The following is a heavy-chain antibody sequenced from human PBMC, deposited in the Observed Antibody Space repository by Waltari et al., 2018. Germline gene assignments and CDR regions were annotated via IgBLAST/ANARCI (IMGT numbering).Heavy chain of an antibody. Sequence: EVQLVESGGGLVQPGGSLRLSCAASGFTFSSYEMNWVRPAPGKGLEWVSYISSSGSTIYYADAVKGRFTISRDNAKNSLYLQMNSLRAEDTAVYYCARDAYYDFWSGLDYWGQGTLVTVSS. CDR2: ISSSGSTI. D-gene: IGHD3-3*01. CDR3: ARDAYYDFWSGLDY. V-gene: IGHV3-48*03. J-gene: IGHJ4*02. CDR1: GFTFSSYE.